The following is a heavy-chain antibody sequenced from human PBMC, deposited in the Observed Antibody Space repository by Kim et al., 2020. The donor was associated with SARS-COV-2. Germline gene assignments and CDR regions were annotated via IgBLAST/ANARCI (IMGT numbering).Heavy chain of an antibody. J-gene: IGHJ5*02. Sequence: GGSLRLSCAASGFTFSSYAMSWVRQAPGKGLEWVSAISGSGGSTYYADSVKGRFTISRDNSKNTLYLQMNSLRAEDTAVYYCAKDFRDTMVRGVMGNWFDPWGQGTLVTVSS. CDR2: ISGSGGST. V-gene: IGHV3-23*01. D-gene: IGHD3-10*01. CDR1: GFTFSSYA. CDR3: AKDFRDTMVRGVMGNWFDP.